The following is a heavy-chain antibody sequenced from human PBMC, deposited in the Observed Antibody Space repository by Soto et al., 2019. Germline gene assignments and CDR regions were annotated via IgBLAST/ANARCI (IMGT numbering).Heavy chain of an antibody. J-gene: IGHJ3*02. CDR3: AGDGGRWFGEEESAFDI. CDR2: IYYSGST. Sequence: QVQLQESGPGLVKPSETLSLTCTVSGGSISSYYWSWIRQPPGKGLEWIGYIYYSGSTNYNPSLKSRVTTSVDTAKNQCSLKLSSVTAADTGVYYCAGDGGRWFGEEESAFDICGKETMVTVSS. V-gene: IGHV4-59*01. D-gene: IGHD3-10*01. CDR1: GGSISSYY.